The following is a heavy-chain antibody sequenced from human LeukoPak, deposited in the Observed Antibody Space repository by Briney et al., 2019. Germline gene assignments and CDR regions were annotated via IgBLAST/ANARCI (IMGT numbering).Heavy chain of an antibody. CDR3: ARRTRYYYYMDV. CDR2: IYYSGST. Sequence: KPSETLSLTCTVSGGSISSSSYYWGWIRQPPGKGLEWIVSIYYSGSTYYNPSLKSRVTISVDTSKNQFSLKLSSVTAADTAVYYCARRTRYYYYMDVWGKGTTVTVSS. CDR1: GGSISSSSYY. J-gene: IGHJ6*03. V-gene: IGHV4-39*01.